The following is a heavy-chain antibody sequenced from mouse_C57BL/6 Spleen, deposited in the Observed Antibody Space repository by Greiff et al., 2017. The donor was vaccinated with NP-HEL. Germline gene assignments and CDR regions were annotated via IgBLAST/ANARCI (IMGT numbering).Heavy chain of an antibody. CDR2: IYPGDGDT. CDR3: ARRATAAYYFDY. D-gene: IGHD1-2*01. Sequence: QVQLQQSGPELVKPGASVKISCKASGYAFSSSWMNWVKQRPGKGLEWIGRIYPGDGDTNYNGKFKGKATLTAAKSSSTAYMQLSSLTSEDSAVYFCARRATAAYYFDYWGQGTTLTVSS. V-gene: IGHV1-82*01. CDR1: GYAFSSSW. J-gene: IGHJ2*01.